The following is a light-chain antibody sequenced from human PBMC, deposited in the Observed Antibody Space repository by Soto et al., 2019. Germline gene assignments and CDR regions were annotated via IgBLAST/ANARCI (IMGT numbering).Light chain of an antibody. V-gene: IGLV4-69*01. Sequence: QLVLTQSPSASASLGASVKVTCTLSSGHSSYAIAWHQQQPEKGPRYLMKVNSDGSHAKGDGIPDRFSGSSSGAERYLTISSLQSEDEADYYCQIWDTGYVVFGGGTKLTVL. CDR3: QIWDTGYVV. CDR2: VNSDGSH. J-gene: IGLJ2*01. CDR1: SGHSSYA.